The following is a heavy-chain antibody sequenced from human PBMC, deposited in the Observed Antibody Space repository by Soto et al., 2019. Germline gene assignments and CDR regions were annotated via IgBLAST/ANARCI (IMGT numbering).Heavy chain of an antibody. Sequence: SETLSLTCTVSGGSTSGYYWSWIRQPSGKGLERIGYTHHNGATNYNPSLESRVTISVDTSKNQFSLNLNSLTAADTAVYYCARGGWYLDQWGQGSLVTVSS. J-gene: IGHJ4*02. D-gene: IGHD6-19*01. CDR2: THHNGAT. CDR3: ARGGWYLDQ. CDR1: GGSTSGYY. V-gene: IGHV4-59*01.